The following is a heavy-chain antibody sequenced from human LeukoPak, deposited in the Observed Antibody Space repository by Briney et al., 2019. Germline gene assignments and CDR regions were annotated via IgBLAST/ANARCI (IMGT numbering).Heavy chain of an antibody. CDR2: ISSSSSYI. Sequence: GGSLRLSCAASGFTFSSYSMNWVRQAPGKGLEWVSSISSSSSYIYYADSVKGRFTISRDNAKNSLYLQMNSLRAEDTALYYCAKDFSDYYDSSGAREYYYGMDVWGQGTTVTVSS. D-gene: IGHD3-22*01. J-gene: IGHJ6*02. CDR1: GFTFSSYS. CDR3: AKDFSDYYDSSGAREYYYGMDV. V-gene: IGHV3-21*04.